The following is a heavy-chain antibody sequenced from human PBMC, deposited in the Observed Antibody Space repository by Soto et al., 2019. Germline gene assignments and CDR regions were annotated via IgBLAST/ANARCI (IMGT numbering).Heavy chain of an antibody. D-gene: IGHD6-6*01. Sequence: GGSLRLSCAASGFTVSSNYMSWVRPAPGKGLGWVSVIYSGGRTYYADSVKGRFTISRDNSKNTLYLQMNSLRAEDTAVYYCARDIIAARQDDYYYYMDVWGKGTTVTVSS. CDR2: IYSGGRT. J-gene: IGHJ6*03. CDR1: GFTVSSNY. CDR3: ARDIIAARQDDYYYYMDV. V-gene: IGHV3-66*01.